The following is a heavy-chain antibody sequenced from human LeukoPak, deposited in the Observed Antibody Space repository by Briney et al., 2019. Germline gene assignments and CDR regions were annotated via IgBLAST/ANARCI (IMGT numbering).Heavy chain of an antibody. V-gene: IGHV3-21*01. J-gene: IGHJ5*02. CDR1: GFTFSSYS. Sequence: PGGSLRLSCAASGFTFSSYSMNWVRQAPGKGLEWVSSISSSSSYIYYADSVKGRFTISRDNAKNSLYLQMNSLRAEDTAVYYCAREDIVVVPAAISWFDPWGQGTLVTVSS. D-gene: IGHD2-2*02. CDR2: ISSSSSYI. CDR3: AREDIVVVPAAISWFDP.